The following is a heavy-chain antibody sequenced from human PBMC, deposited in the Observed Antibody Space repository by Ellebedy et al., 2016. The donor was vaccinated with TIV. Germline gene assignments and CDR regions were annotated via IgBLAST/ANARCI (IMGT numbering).Heavy chain of an antibody. V-gene: IGHV3-23*01. J-gene: IGHJ4*02. D-gene: IGHD6-19*01. Sequence: GESLKISXAASGFTFSDYAMTWVRQAPGKGLEWVSGITNSGETTYHADSVKGRFTISRDNSKNTLYLEMNSLRAEDTAIYYCARRIGLGYFDYWGQGALVTVSS. CDR2: ITNSGETT. CDR3: ARRIGLGYFDY. CDR1: GFTFSDYA.